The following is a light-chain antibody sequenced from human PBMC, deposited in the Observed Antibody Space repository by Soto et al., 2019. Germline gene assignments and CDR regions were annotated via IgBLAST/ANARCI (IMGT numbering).Light chain of an antibody. J-gene: IGKJ5*01. V-gene: IGKV1-39*01. Sequence: DIQLTQSPATLSASPGDRVTITCRASQTISSWLAWYQQKPGKAPKLLIYAASSLQGGVPSRFSGSGSGTDFTLTISSLQPEDFATYYCQQSYSTPHTFGQGTRLETK. CDR3: QQSYSTPHT. CDR1: QTISSW. CDR2: AAS.